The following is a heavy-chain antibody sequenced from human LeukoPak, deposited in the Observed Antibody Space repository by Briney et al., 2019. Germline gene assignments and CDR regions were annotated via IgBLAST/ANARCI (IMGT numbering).Heavy chain of an antibody. CDR3: ARSRGLGIAVATNRGGIYYFDY. V-gene: IGHV1-8*02. CDR2: MSPNSGDT. CDR1: GYTFTSYD. Sequence: ASVKVSCKASGYTFTSYDFNWVRQATGQRPEWMGWMSPNSGDTGYAQKFQDRVTMTRNTSISTACMELSSLRSDDTAVYYCARSRGLGIAVATNRGGIYYFDYWGQGTLVTVSS. J-gene: IGHJ4*02. D-gene: IGHD6-19*01.